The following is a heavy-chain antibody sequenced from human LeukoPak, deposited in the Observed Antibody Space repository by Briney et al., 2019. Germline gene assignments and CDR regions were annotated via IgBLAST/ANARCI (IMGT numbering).Heavy chain of an antibody. D-gene: IGHD6-13*01. CDR1: GFIFTDYG. V-gene: IGHV3-30*02. CDR2: IRYDGSDK. J-gene: IGHJ4*02. Sequence: GGSLRLSCAASGFIFTDYGMHWVRQAPGKGLEWLTFIRYDGSDKYYADSVKGRFTISRDNSKNTLYLQMNSLTSEDTAVYYCARGGIAAAGYFDYWGQGTLVTVSS. CDR3: ARGGIAAAGYFDY.